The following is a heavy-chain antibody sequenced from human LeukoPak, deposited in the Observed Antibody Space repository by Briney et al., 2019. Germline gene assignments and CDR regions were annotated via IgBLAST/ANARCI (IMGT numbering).Heavy chain of an antibody. J-gene: IGHJ5*02. Sequence: SETLSLTCTVSGGSISRYYWSWIRQPPGKGLEWIGYIYYSGTTYYNPSLKSRVTISVDTSKNQFSLDLGSVTPADTAIYYCARYGVPGHKWFDPWGQGTLVTVSS. D-gene: IGHD4-17*01. CDR3: ARYGVPGHKWFDP. CDR1: GGSISRYY. CDR2: IYYSGTT. V-gene: IGHV4-59*01.